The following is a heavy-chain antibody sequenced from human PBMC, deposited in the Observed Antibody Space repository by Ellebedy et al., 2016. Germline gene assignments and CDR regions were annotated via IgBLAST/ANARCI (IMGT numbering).Heavy chain of an antibody. J-gene: IGHJ5*02. D-gene: IGHD3-10*01. V-gene: IGHV3-30*03. CDR2: ISEDGTQT. Sequence: GESLKISXDGSRFGFSAYDMHWIRQPPGKGLEWVALISEDGTQTHYADSVKGRFTISRDNAKNTVFLQMKSLTAEDTAVYYCVRSFGRVFDPWGQGTLVTVSS. CDR3: VRSFGRVFDP. CDR1: RFGFSAYD.